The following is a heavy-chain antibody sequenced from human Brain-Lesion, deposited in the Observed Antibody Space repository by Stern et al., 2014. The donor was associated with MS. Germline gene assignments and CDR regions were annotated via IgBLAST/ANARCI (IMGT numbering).Heavy chain of an antibody. CDR2: IHYSGST. D-gene: IGHD5-12*01. Sequence: VQLVQSGPGLVKPSEPLSLTCTVSGGSFNHYYWSWVRQPPGKGLEWIGYIHYSGSTNYNPSLQSRVTISLDTSKNQFSLELSTVTTADTAVYFCARVGGYRGYERYSLVDYYYGMDVWGQGTTVAVSS. V-gene: IGHV4-59*01. CDR3: ARVGGYRGYERYSLVDYYYGMDV. J-gene: IGHJ6*02. CDR1: GGSFNHYY.